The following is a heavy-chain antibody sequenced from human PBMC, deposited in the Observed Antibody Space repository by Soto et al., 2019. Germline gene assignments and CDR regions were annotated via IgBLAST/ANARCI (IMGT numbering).Heavy chain of an antibody. J-gene: IGHJ3*02. CDR1: GFTFSSYA. D-gene: IGHD2-15*01. V-gene: IGHV3-23*01. Sequence: EVQLLESGGGLVQPGGSLRLSCAASGFTFSSYAMSWVRQAPGKGLEWVSAISGSVGSTYYADSVKGRFTISRDNSKNTLYLQMNSLRAEDTAVYYCAKAQPGYCSGGSCYVGAFDIWGQGTMVTVSS. CDR2: ISGSVGST. CDR3: AKAQPGYCSGGSCYVGAFDI.